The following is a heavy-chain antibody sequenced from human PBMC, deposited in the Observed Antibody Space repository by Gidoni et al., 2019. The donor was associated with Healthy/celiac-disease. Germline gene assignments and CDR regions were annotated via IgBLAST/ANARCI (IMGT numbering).Heavy chain of an antibody. CDR3: ARDRGVEMATIRSRASNWFDP. D-gene: IGHD5-12*01. V-gene: IGHV1-69*04. CDR1: GGTFSSYA. Sequence: QVQLVQSGAEVKKPGSSVKVSCKASGGTFSSYAISWVRQAPGQGLEWMGRIIPILGIANYAQKFQGRVTITADKSTSTAYMELSSLRSEDTAVYYCARDRGVEMATIRSRASNWFDPWGQGTLVTVSS. CDR2: IIPILGIA. J-gene: IGHJ5*02.